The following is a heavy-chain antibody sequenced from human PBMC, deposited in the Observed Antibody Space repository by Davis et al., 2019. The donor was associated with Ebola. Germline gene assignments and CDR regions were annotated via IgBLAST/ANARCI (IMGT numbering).Heavy chain of an antibody. CDR3: ARRRGSYSFDY. CDR1: GFTFSDYY. V-gene: IGHV3-11*06. CDR2: ISSSSSYT. Sequence: GESLKISCAASGFTFSDYYMSWIRQAPGKGLESVSYISSSSSYTNYADSVKGRFTITRDNAKNSLYLQMNSLRAEDTAVYYCARRRGSYSFDYWGQGTLVTVSS. D-gene: IGHD1-26*01. J-gene: IGHJ4*02.